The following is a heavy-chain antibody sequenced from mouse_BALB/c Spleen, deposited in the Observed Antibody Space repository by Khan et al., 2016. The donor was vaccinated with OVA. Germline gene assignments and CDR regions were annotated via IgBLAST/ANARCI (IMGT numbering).Heavy chain of an antibody. CDR3: ARGGWDVFAY. D-gene: IGHD4-1*01. J-gene: IGHJ3*01. CDR2: IYPGSDGT. Sequence: QVQLQQSGPELVKPAASVKMSCKASGYIFTDYVMNWVKQRTGQGLEWIGQIYPGSDGTYYNEKFKDKATLTADRSSSTAHMQLNSLTSEDSAVYFCARGGWDVFAYWGQGTLVTVSA. V-gene: IGHV1-77*01. CDR1: GYIFTDYV.